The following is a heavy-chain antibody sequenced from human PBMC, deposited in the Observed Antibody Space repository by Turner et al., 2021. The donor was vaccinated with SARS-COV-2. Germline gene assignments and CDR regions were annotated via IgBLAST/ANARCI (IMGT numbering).Heavy chain of an antibody. D-gene: IGHD2-2*01. CDR1: GDTRSVFP. CDR3: ATLSPPSADIVEIPDPTNYFSSYILDV. J-gene: IGHJ6*02. CDR2: FDPEDGKR. Sequence: QVQVVQSGAEVKKPGASVQVSCKVSGDTRSVFPMYWVRQAPGKGLEWMAGFDPEDGKRIYAQKFQGRVTVTEDTSTDTAYMGLSSLRSEDTAVYYCATLSPPSADIVEIPDPTNYFSSYILDVWGQGTTVTVSS. V-gene: IGHV1-24*01.